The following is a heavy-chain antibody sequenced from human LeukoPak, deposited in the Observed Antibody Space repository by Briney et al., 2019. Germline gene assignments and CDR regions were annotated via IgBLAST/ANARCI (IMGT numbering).Heavy chain of an antibody. CDR2: ISGSGGST. CDR3: AKENYDFWSGYYPELDY. J-gene: IGHJ4*02. D-gene: IGHD3-3*01. Sequence: GGSLRLSCAASGFTFSDYYMSWIRQAPGKGLEWVSAISGSGGSTYYADSVKGRFTISRDNSKNTLYLQMNSLRAEDTAVYYCAKENYDFWSGYYPELDYWGQGTLVTVSS. CDR1: GFTFSDYY. V-gene: IGHV3-23*01.